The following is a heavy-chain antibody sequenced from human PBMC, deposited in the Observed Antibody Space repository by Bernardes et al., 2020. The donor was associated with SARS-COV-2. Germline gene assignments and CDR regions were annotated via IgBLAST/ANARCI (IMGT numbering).Heavy chain of an antibody. Sequence: GGSLRLSCRASGFTFSTYSMNWVRQAPGKGLEWISHINGRTGDIVYADSVKGRFTISRDIAKNSLYLQMNSLRAEDTAVYYCARVDSSGWFNWFDPWGQGTLVTVSS. V-gene: IGHV3-48*01. CDR3: ARVDSSGWFNWFDP. D-gene: IGHD6-19*01. CDR1: GFTFSTYS. J-gene: IGHJ5*02. CDR2: INGRTGDI.